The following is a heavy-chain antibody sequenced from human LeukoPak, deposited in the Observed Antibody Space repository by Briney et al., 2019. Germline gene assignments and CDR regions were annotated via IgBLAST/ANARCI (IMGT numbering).Heavy chain of an antibody. J-gene: IGHJ4*02. CDR3: ARGRWLHGEFGY. CDR2: IYYSGST. V-gene: IGHV4-39*07. CDR1: GGSISSSSYY. D-gene: IGHD5-24*01. Sequence: SETLSLTCTVSGGSISSSSYYWGWIRQPPGKGLEWIGSIYYSGSTYYNPSLKSRVTISVDTSKNQFSLMLSSVTAADTAVYYCARGRWLHGEFGYWGQGTLVTVSS.